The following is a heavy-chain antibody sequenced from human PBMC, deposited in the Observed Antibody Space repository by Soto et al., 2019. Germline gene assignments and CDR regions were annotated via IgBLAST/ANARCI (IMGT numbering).Heavy chain of an antibody. V-gene: IGHV1-69*01. J-gene: IGHJ6*02. CDR3: ARDLRWERRGAVGQARYGMDV. Sequence: QVQLVQSGAEVKKPGSSVKVSCKASGGTFSSYAISWVRQAPGQGLEWMGGIIPIFGTANYAQKFQGRVTITADESTSTAYMELSSLRSEDTAVYYCARDLRWERRGAVGQARYGMDVWGQGTTVTVSS. CDR2: IIPIFGTA. CDR1: GGTFSSYA. D-gene: IGHD1-26*01.